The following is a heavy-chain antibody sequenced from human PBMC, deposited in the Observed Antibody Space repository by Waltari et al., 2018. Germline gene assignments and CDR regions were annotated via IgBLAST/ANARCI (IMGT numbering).Heavy chain of an antibody. D-gene: IGHD6-6*01. CDR1: GFTFTTYG. V-gene: IGHV3-30*18. Sequence: QVRLVESGGGVVQPGRSLRLSCAASGFTFTTYGMHWVRQAPGKGLEWVAVFSYEGSNKDDADSVRGRFTISRDISTNTLYLQMNSLGAEDTAVYYCAKDSAGNSGSSDYWGQGTLVIVSS. J-gene: IGHJ4*02. CDR3: AKDSAGNSGSSDY. CDR2: FSYEGSNK.